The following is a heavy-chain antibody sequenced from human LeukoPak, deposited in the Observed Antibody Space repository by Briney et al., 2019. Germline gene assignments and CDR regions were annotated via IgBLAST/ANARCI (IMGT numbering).Heavy chain of an antibody. J-gene: IGHJ4*02. Sequence: SETLSLTCTVSGGPISSSSYYWGWIRQPPGKGLEWIGSNYYSGSTYYNPSLKSRVTISVDTSKNQFSLKLSSVTAADTAVYYCARVIHSDCSGGICHSYFDYWGQGTLVTVSS. CDR3: ARVIHSDCSGGICHSYFDY. D-gene: IGHD2-15*01. CDR2: NYYSGST. V-gene: IGHV4-39*07. CDR1: GGPISSSSYY.